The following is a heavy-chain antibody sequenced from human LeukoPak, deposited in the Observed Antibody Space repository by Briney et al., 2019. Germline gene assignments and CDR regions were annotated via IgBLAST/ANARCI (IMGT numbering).Heavy chain of an antibody. J-gene: IGHJ5*02. CDR1: GFMFSSYW. CDR3: ARWGYGSGLQGLDP. D-gene: IGHD3-10*01. Sequence: GGSLRLSGAASGFMFSSYWMTWVRQTPGKGLEWVANIKQGGSENSYVDSVKGRFTISRDNAKNSLYLQINSLRAEDTAVYYCARWGYGSGLQGLDPWGQGTLVTVSS. V-gene: IGHV3-7*01. CDR2: IKQGGSEN.